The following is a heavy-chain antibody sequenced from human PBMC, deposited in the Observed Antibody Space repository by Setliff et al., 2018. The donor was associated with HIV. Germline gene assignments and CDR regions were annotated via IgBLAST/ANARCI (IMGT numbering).Heavy chain of an antibody. D-gene: IGHD3-3*01. V-gene: IGHV3-48*03. CDR1: GFTFSSYE. J-gene: IGHJ4*02. CDR2: ISSSGGVI. Sequence: GGSLRLSCAASGFTFSSYEMNWVRQSPGKWLEWLSYISSSGGVIYYADSVKGRFTISRDSAKNSLYLQMNSLRAEDTAVYYCARRIWSGYSFDYWGQGTLVTVSS. CDR3: ARRIWSGYSFDY.